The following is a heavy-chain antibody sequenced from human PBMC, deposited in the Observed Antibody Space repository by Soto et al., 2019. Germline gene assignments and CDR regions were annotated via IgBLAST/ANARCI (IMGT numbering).Heavy chain of an antibody. Sequence: QVPLVQSGAEVKKPGSSVKVSCKASGCTFSSSAISWVRQSPGQGLEWMGGIIPIFGTAYYAQKFQGRVTITSDKSTSTVYMQLSSLRSEDTAVYYCAGVKFGEDDYYYCMYFWSQGTTFTVSS. CDR2: IIPIFGTA. CDR1: GCTFSSSA. J-gene: IGHJ6*02. CDR3: AGVKFGEDDYYYCMYF. D-gene: IGHD3-10*01. V-gene: IGHV1-69*06.